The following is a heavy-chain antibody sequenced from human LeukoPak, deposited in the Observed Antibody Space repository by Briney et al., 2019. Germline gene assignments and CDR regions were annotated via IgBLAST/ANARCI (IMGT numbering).Heavy chain of an antibody. Sequence: PGGSLRLSCAASGIAVSSSYMSWVRQAPGKGLEWVSVIYSGGSTYYADSVKGRFTISRDTSKNTLYLQMNSLRPEDTALYYCARGGGAFCGADCYRNFDCWGQGTPVTVSS. J-gene: IGHJ4*02. D-gene: IGHD2-21*02. CDR3: ARGGGAFCGADCYRNFDC. CDR1: GIAVSSSY. V-gene: IGHV3-66*02. CDR2: IYSGGST.